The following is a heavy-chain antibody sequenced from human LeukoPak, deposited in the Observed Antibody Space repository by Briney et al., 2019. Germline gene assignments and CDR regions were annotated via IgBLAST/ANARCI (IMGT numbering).Heavy chain of an antibody. Sequence: HTGGSLRLSCAASGFTFSSYAIRWVRQAPRKGREWVSAISGSGGTTYSAASVKGRFTISRDNSKNTLYLQMNSLRAEDTAVYYCAKGRELDYGGNSDYFDYWGQGTLVTVSS. CDR2: ISGSGGTT. CDR1: GFTFSSYA. V-gene: IGHV3-23*01. J-gene: IGHJ4*02. D-gene: IGHD4-23*01. CDR3: AKGRELDYGGNSDYFDY.